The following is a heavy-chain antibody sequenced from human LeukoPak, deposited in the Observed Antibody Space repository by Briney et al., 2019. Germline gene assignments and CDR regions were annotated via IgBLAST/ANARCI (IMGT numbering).Heavy chain of an antibody. D-gene: IGHD5-18*01. V-gene: IGHV3-23*01. CDR1: GLTFSSYA. CDR2: ISGSGGST. J-gene: IGHJ4*02. Sequence: GGSLRLSCAASGLTFSSYAMSWVRQAPGKGLDWVSAISGSGGSTYYADSVKGRFTISRDNSKNTLYLQMNSLRAEDTAVYYCAKDRGYSYGPRHIDYWGQGTLVTVSS. CDR3: AKDRGYSYGPRHIDY.